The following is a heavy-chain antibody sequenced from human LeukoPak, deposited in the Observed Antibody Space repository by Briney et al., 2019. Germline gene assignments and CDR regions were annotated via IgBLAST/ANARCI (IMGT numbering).Heavy chain of an antibody. CDR3: ATDSNPFDF. J-gene: IGHJ4*02. V-gene: IGHV3-23*01. CDR1: GLTFNTYP. CDR2: ISGGGDAT. D-gene: IGHD6-13*01. Sequence: GGSLRLSCVASGLTFNTYPMAWVRQAPGKGLEWVSRISGGGDATYYTDSVKGRFTISRDNSKNTLFLRMNSLRAEDTAIYFCATDSNPFDFWGQGTLVTVSS.